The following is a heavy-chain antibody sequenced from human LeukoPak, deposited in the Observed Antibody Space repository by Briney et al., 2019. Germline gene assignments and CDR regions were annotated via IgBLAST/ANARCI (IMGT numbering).Heavy chain of an antibody. CDR2: IWYDGDNK. D-gene: IGHD1-26*01. CDR3: ARAGSGSHPKELGAFDI. Sequence: GRSLRLSCAASGFTFSSYGMHWVRQAPGKGLEWVAVIWYDGDNKYYADSVKGRFTISRDNSKNTLYLQMNSLRAEDTAVYYCARAGSGSHPKELGAFDIWGQGTMVTVSS. V-gene: IGHV3-33*01. J-gene: IGHJ3*02. CDR1: GFTFSSYG.